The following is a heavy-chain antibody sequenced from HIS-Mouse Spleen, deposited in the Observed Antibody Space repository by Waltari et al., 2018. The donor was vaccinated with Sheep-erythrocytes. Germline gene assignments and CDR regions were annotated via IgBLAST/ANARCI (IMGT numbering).Heavy chain of an antibody. Sequence: QLQLQESGPGLVKPSETLSLPCTVPGGSLSSHSYYWGWIRQPPGKGLEWIGSIYYSGSTYYNPSLKSRVTISVDTSKNQFSLKLSSVTAADTAVYYCARLYYYDSSGYYFDYWGQGTLVTVSS. D-gene: IGHD3-22*01. CDR2: IYYSGST. V-gene: IGHV4-39*01. CDR3: ARLYYYDSSGYYFDY. J-gene: IGHJ4*02. CDR1: GGSLSSHSYY.